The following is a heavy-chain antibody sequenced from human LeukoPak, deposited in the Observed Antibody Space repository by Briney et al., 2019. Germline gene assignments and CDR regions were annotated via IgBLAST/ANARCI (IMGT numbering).Heavy chain of an antibody. V-gene: IGHV1-2*02. CDR3: ASPLGCSGGSCYGY. CDR2: INPNSGGT. CDR1: GYTFTGYY. D-gene: IGHD2-15*01. J-gene: IGHJ4*02. Sequence: GASVKVSCKASGYTFTGYYMHWVRQAPGQGLEWMGWINPNSGGTNYAQKFQGRVTMTRDTSISTAYMELSRLRSDDTAAYYCASPLGCSGGSCYGYWGQGTLVTVSS.